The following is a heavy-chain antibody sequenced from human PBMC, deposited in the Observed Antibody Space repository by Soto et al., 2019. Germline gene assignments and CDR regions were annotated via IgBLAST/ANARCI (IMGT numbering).Heavy chain of an antibody. Sequence: QVQLVESGRGLVKPGGSLRLSCAASGITFSDYYMSWIRQAPGKGLEWVSYISSSGHYTEHADSVRGRFTTSRDNARNSLYLQMNSPRDEDSAVYYCARELDGMDVLGQGTTVTVSS. V-gene: IGHV3-11*05. J-gene: IGHJ6*02. CDR2: ISSSGHYT. CDR3: ARELDGMDV. CDR1: GITFSDYY.